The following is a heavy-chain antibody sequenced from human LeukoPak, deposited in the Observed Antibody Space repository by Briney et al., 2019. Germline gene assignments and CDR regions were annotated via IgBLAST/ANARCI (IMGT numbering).Heavy chain of an antibody. V-gene: IGHV4-34*01. J-gene: IGHJ6*03. Sequence: SETLSLTCAVYGGSFSGYYWSWIRQPPGKGLEWIGEINHSGSTNYNPSLKSRVTISVDTSKNQFSLKLSSVTAADTAVYYCARGGIANYYGSGRYYAYYYYYYMDVWGKGTTVTVSS. CDR3: ARGGIANYYGSGRYYAYYYYYYMDV. CDR2: INHSGST. D-gene: IGHD3-10*01. CDR1: GGSFSGYY.